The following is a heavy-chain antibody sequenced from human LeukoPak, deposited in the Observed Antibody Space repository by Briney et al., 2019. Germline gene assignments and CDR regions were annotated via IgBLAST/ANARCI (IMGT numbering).Heavy chain of an antibody. CDR2: IWYDGSNK. D-gene: IGHD6-25*01. V-gene: IGHV3-33*01. Sequence: GGSLRLSCAASKFTFKNYGMHWVRQAPGKGLEWVGVIWYDGSNKYYADSVQGRFTISRDNPKNMLYLQMDSLRVEDTAVYYCTRDAAASFDYWGQGTLVTVSS. CDR3: TRDAAASFDY. CDR1: KFTFKNYG. J-gene: IGHJ4*02.